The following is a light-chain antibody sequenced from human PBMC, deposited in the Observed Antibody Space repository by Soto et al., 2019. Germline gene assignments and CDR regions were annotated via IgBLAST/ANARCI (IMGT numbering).Light chain of an antibody. Sequence: NCMLTQPHSVSESPGKTLSISCTRSSGSIANNYVQWYQQRPGSAPTTVIYENNQRLSGVPDRFSGSTDGSSNSASLTISGLQTEDEADYYCQSYDSDFVVFGGGTELTVL. J-gene: IGLJ2*01. CDR2: ENN. CDR3: QSYDSDFVV. V-gene: IGLV6-57*04. CDR1: SGSIANNY.